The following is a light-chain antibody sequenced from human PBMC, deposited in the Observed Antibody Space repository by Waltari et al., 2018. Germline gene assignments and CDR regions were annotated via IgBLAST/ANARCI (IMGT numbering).Light chain of an antibody. CDR1: SSAVGSYNY. Sequence: QSALTQPASVSGSPGQSITISCTATSSAVGSYNYVSWYQQHPSKAPKLMIYDVSYRPSGVSNRFSGSKSGNTASLTISGLQAEDEADYYCSSYITTNTLELFGGGTSLTVL. V-gene: IGLV2-14*03. CDR2: DVS. J-gene: IGLJ2*01. CDR3: SSYITTNTLEL.